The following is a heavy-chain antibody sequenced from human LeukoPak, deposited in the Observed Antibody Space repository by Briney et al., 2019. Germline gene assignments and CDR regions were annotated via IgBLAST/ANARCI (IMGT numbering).Heavy chain of an antibody. CDR1: GFTFSSYS. V-gene: IGHV3-21*01. CDR3: AREDDYSNYAGS. Sequence: GGSLRLSCAASGFTFSSYSMNWVRQAPGKGLEWVSSISSSSSYIYYADSVKGRFTISRDNAKNSLYLQMNSLRAEDTAVYYCAREDDYSNYAGSWGQGTLVTVSS. D-gene: IGHD4-11*01. CDR2: ISSSSSYI. J-gene: IGHJ5*02.